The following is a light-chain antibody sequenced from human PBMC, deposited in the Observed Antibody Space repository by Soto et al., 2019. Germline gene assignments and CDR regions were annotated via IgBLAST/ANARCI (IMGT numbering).Light chain of an antibody. J-gene: IGKJ1*01. CDR3: QQYNNWPGT. CDR1: QSVSSN. Sequence: EVVMTQSPATLSVSPGERATLSCMACQSVSSNLARYQQIPGQAPRLLIYGASTRATGIPARFSGSGSGTEFTLTISSLQSEDFAVYYCQQYNNWPGTFGQGTKVDI. V-gene: IGKV3-15*01. CDR2: GAS.